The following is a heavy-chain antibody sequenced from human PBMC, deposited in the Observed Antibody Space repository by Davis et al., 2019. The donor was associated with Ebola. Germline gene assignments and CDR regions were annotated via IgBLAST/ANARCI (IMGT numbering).Heavy chain of an antibody. J-gene: IGHJ6*04. Sequence: GGSLRLSCAASGFTFIRYSMNWVRQAPGKGLEWVSYISSSSSTIYYADSVKGRFTISRDNAKNSLYLQMNSLRDEDTAMYYCARGDDYSNYYYGMDVWGKGTTVTVSS. V-gene: IGHV3-48*02. D-gene: IGHD4-11*01. CDR3: ARGDDYSNYYYGMDV. CDR1: GFTFIRYS. CDR2: ISSSSSTI.